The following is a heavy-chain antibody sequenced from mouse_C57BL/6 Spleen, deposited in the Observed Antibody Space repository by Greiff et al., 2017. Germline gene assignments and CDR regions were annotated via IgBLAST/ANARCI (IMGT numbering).Heavy chain of an antibody. Sequence: EVKLLQSGPELVKPGASVKISCTASGYSFTDYNMNWVKQSTGKSLEWIGVINPNYGTTSYNHKFKGKATLTVDQSSSTAYMQLNSLTSEDSAVYYCARNDYGSSPYYLDYWGQGTTLTVSS. D-gene: IGHD1-1*01. J-gene: IGHJ2*01. CDR1: GYSFTDYN. CDR2: INPNYGTT. CDR3: ARNDYGSSPYYLDY. V-gene: IGHV1-39*01.